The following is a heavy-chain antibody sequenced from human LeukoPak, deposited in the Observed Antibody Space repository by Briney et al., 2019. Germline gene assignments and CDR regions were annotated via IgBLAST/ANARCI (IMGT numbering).Heavy chain of an antibody. Sequence: GGSLRLSCAASGFTFSSYAMSWVRQAPGKGLEWVSAISGSGGSTYYADSVKGRFTISRDNSKNTLYLQMNSLRAEDTAVYYCRGYYYDSSGSLGAFDIWGQGTMVTVSS. CDR1: GFTFSSYA. V-gene: IGHV3-23*01. D-gene: IGHD3-22*01. J-gene: IGHJ3*02. CDR2: ISGSGGST. CDR3: RGYYYDSSGSLGAFDI.